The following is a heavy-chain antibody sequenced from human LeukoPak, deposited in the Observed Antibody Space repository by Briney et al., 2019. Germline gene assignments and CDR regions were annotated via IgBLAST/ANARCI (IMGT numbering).Heavy chain of an antibody. D-gene: IGHD4-17*01. CDR1: GFTFSSSA. V-gene: IGHV3-23*01. CDR2: ISGSGGST. Sequence: GGSLRLSCAASGFTFSSSAMSWVRQAPGKGLEWVSVISGSGGSTYYADFVKGRFTISRDNSKNTLYLQMNSLRAEDTAVYYCAKDPTLFDDYAKTMGYWGQGTLVTVSS. J-gene: IGHJ4*02. CDR3: AKDPTLFDDYAKTMGY.